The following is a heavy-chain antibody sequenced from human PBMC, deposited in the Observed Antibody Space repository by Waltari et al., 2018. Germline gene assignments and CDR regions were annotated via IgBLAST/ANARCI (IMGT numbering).Heavy chain of an antibody. V-gene: IGHV3-7*01. D-gene: IGHD1-26*01. Sequence: VQLVESGGGLVQPGGSLRLSCGASGFTFSRYWMSWVRRGPGKGLEWVANINQDGSDKYYVDSGKGRFTISRDNAKDSLYLQMTGLRAEDTAIYYCARDFEYTGSYGAFDMWGQGTMVTVAS. CDR1: GFTFSRYW. CDR2: INQDGSDK. J-gene: IGHJ3*02. CDR3: ARDFEYTGSYGAFDM.